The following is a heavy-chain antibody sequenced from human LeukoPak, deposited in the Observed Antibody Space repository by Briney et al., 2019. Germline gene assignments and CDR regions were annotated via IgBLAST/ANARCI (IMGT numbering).Heavy chain of an antibody. CDR1: GGSISSYY. J-gene: IGHJ6*02. CDR2: IYYSGST. CDR3: ARLGYYYYYGMDV. Sequence: SETLSPTCTVSGGSISSYYWSWIRQPPGKGLEWIGYIYYSGSTNYNPSLKSRVTISVDTSKNQFSLKLSSVTAADTAVYYCARLGYYYYYGMDVWGQGTTVTVSS. V-gene: IGHV4-59*01.